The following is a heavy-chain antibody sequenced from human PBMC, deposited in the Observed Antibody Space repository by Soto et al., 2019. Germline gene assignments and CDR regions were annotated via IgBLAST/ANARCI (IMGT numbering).Heavy chain of an antibody. D-gene: IGHD2-15*01. J-gene: IGHJ6*02. CDR1: GYTFSTSG. CDR3: ARAGAAPYYYYGMDV. Sequence: GASVKVSCKASGYTFSTSGMSWLRQAPGQGLEWMGWISTYNGDTNDAPKFQDRVTMTSDTSPSTVYMELRSLRSDDTAVYYCARAGAAPYYYYGMDVWGQGTRVTVSS. CDR2: ISTYNGDT. V-gene: IGHV1-18*01.